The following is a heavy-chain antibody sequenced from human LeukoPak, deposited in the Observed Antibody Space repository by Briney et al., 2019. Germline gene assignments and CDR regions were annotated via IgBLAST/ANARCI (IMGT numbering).Heavy chain of an antibody. V-gene: IGHV4-59*01. CDR1: GDSINSYS. D-gene: IGHD5-24*01. Sequence: PSETLSLTCTVSGDSINSYSWNWVRQPPGKGLEWIGYIYYSGRTDYNPSLKSRVTISVDTSKHQISMRLKSVTAADTAVYFCARGRWLPNAFDIWGEGTMVTVFS. CDR3: ARGRWLPNAFDI. CDR2: IYYSGRT. J-gene: IGHJ3*02.